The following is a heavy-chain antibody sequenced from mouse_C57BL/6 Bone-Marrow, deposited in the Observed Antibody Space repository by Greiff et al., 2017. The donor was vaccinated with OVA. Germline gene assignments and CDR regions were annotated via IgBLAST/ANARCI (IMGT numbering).Heavy chain of an antibody. J-gene: IGHJ3*01. CDR1: GYSFTGYY. Sequence: VQLQQSGPELVKPGASVKISCKASGYSFTGYYMNWVKQSPEKSLEWIGEINPSTGGTTYNQKFKAKATLTVDKSSSTAYMQLKSLTSEDSAVYYCARAVYDYALFAYWGQGTLVTVSA. CDR3: ARAVYDYALFAY. D-gene: IGHD2-4*01. CDR2: INPSTGGT. V-gene: IGHV1-42*01.